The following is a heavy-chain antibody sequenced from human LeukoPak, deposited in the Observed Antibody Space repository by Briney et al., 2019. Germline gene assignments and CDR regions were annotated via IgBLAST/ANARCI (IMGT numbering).Heavy chain of an antibody. Sequence: SEPLSLTCPVSGGSISSYYWSWIRPPPGKGLEWSGSIYYSGSTNYNPTLKSRVTISVDTSKNQFSLKLGSVTAADTAVYYCARVRGSSSISYYYYMDVWGKGTTVTVSS. CDR3: ARVRGSSSISYYYYMDV. CDR1: GGSISSYY. J-gene: IGHJ6*03. CDR2: IYYSGST. D-gene: IGHD6-6*01. V-gene: IGHV4-59*01.